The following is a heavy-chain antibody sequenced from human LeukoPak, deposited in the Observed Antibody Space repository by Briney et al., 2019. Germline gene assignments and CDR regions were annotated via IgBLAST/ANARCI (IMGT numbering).Heavy chain of an antibody. V-gene: IGHV3-7*01. J-gene: IGHJ4*02. Sequence: GGSLRLSCAASGFTFSSYWMSWVRQAPGKGLEWVATIKADGGDKYYVNSVKGRFTISRDNAENSLSLQMDNLRAEDTAVYYCARGGLWGGDYWGQGTLVTVSS. CDR1: GFTFSSYW. CDR3: ARGGLWGGDY. CDR2: IKADGGDK. D-gene: IGHD3-16*01.